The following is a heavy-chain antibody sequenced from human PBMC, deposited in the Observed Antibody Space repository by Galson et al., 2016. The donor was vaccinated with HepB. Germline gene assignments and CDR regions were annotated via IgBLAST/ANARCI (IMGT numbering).Heavy chain of an antibody. CDR1: GYTFTSYY. D-gene: IGHD1-26*01. CDR2: INPSGGST. Sequence: SVKVSCKASGYTFTSYYMHWVRQAPGQGLEWMGIINPSGGSTSYAQKFQGRVTMTRDTSTSTVYMELSSLRSEDTAVYYCARSAYSGSYYGSDWFDPWGQGTLVTVSS. CDR3: ARSAYSGSYYGSDWFDP. V-gene: IGHV1-46*01. J-gene: IGHJ5*02.